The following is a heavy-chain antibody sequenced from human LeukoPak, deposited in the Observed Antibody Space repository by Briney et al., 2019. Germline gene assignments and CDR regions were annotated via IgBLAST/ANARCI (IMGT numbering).Heavy chain of an antibody. CDR3: ASDYYGSGTFDY. CDR2: IYYSGST. J-gene: IGHJ4*02. CDR1: GGSISSGDYY. Sequence: SETLSLTCTVSGGSISSGDYYWSWIRQPPGKGLEWIGYIYYSGSTYYNPSLKSRVTISVDTSKNQFSLKLSSVTAADTAVYYCASDYYGSGTFDYWGQGTLVTVSS. D-gene: IGHD3-10*01. V-gene: IGHV4-30-4*02.